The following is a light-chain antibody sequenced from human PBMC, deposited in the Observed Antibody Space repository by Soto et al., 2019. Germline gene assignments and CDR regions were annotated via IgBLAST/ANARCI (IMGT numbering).Light chain of an antibody. Sequence: DIVMTQSPDSLAVSLGERATINCKSSQSVLYSSNNKNYLAWYQQKPGQPPKLLIYWASTRESGVPDRFSGSGSGTDFTLTISSLQAEDVAVYYCLGYDSAPTWTFGQGTKVEIK. CDR3: LGYDSAPTWT. CDR2: WAS. CDR1: QSVLYSSNNKNY. J-gene: IGKJ1*01. V-gene: IGKV4-1*01.